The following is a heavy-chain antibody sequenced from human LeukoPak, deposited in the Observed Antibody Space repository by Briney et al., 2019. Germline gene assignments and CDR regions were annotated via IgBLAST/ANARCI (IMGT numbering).Heavy chain of an antibody. Sequence: PGGSLRLSCAASGFTFSSYSMNWVRQAPGKGLEWVSSISSSTIYYADSVKGRFTISRDNAKNSLYLQMNSLRAEDTAIYYCTRDSPPDYWGQGTLVTVSS. J-gene: IGHJ4*02. CDR2: ISSSTI. CDR1: GFTFSSYS. V-gene: IGHV3-21*06. CDR3: TRDSPPDY.